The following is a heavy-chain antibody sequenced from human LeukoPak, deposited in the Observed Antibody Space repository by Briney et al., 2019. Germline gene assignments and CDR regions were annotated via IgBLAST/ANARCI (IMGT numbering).Heavy chain of an antibody. D-gene: IGHD3-22*01. CDR3: ARRPYHSSGYYYDF. Sequence: GEALKIFREGSGYILTTYWIVWVRQLPATRLERVGIIYPGDSDTRYSPSFQGQVSISADKSISTAYLQWSSLKASDTAMYYCARRPYHSSGYYYDFWGQGTLVTVYS. V-gene: IGHV5-51*01. CDR2: IYPGDSDT. CDR1: GYILTTYW. J-gene: IGHJ4*02.